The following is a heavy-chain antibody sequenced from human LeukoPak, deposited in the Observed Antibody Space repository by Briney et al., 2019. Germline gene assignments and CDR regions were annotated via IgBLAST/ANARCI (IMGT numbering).Heavy chain of an antibody. J-gene: IGHJ3*02. CDR2: MNPNSANT. D-gene: IGHD3-3*01. V-gene: IGHV1-8*01. CDR1: GYTFTSYD. Sequence: ASVKVSCKTSGYTFTSYDINRVRQATGQGLEWMGWMNPNSANTGYSQKFQGRVTMTRNTSISTAYMELSSLTSEDTAVYYCARADNDFWSGYDAFDIWGQGTMVTVSS. CDR3: ARADNDFWSGYDAFDI.